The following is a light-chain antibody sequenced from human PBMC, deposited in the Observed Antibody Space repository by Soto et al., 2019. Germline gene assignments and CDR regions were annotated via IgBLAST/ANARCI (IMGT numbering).Light chain of an antibody. Sequence: NFMLTQPHSVSASPGKTVTISCTRSSGSIASYYVQWYQQRPGSAPTTVIFEDNQRPSGVPDRFSGSIDSSSNSASLTISGLKTEDEADYYCQSYHSSNVVFGGGTKLTVL. J-gene: IGLJ2*01. CDR2: EDN. CDR1: SGSIASYY. V-gene: IGLV6-57*03. CDR3: QSYHSSNVV.